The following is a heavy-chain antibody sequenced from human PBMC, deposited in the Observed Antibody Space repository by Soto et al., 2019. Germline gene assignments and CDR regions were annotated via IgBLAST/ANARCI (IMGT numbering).Heavy chain of an antibody. CDR2: IYYSGST. Sequence: TSETLSLTCTVSGGSISSYYWSWIRQPPGKGLEWIGYIYYSGSTNYNPSLKSRVTISVDTSKNQFSLKLSSVTAADTAVYYCARYYYGSGSYGNWFDPWGQGTLVTVSS. V-gene: IGHV4-59*01. J-gene: IGHJ5*02. CDR1: GGSISSYY. D-gene: IGHD3-10*01. CDR3: ARYYYGSGSYGNWFDP.